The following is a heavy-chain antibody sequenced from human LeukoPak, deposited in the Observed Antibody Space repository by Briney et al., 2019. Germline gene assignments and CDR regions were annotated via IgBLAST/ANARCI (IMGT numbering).Heavy chain of an antibody. D-gene: IGHD3-22*01. CDR3: ARVITYYYDSSGYYWFDP. CDR1: GGSISSYY. Sequence: SETLSLTCTVSGGSISSYYWSWIRQPPGKGLEWIAYIYYSGSTNYNPSLKSRVTISVDTSKNQFSLKLSSVTAADTAVYYCARVITYYYDSSGYYWFDPWGQGTLVTVSS. J-gene: IGHJ5*02. CDR2: IYYSGST. V-gene: IGHV4-59*01.